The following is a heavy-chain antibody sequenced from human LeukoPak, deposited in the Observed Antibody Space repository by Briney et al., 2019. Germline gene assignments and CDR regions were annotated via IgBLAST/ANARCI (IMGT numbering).Heavy chain of an antibody. D-gene: IGHD2-2*01. J-gene: IGHJ5*02. V-gene: IGHV4-59*01. Sequence: PSETLSLTCTVSGGSISSYYWSWIRQPPGKGLEWIGYIYYSGSTNYNPSLKSRVTISVDTSKNQFSLKLSSVTAADTAVYYCARDLGDRSSTSCYSAANWFDPWGQGTLVTVSS. CDR1: GGSISSYY. CDR3: ARDLGDRSSTSCYSAANWFDP. CDR2: IYYSGST.